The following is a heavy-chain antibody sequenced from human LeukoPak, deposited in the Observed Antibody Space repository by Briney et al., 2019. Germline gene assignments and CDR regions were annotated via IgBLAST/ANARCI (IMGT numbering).Heavy chain of an antibody. Sequence: GGSLRLSCVVSGFIVNNNYINWVRQAPGKGLEWVSVFYSGGSTYYADSVKGRFTISRDNSKNTLYLQMNSLRAEDTAVYYCARDPSGITGTGDAFDIWGQGTMVTVSS. CDR3: ARDPSGITGTGDAFDI. D-gene: IGHD1-20*01. J-gene: IGHJ3*02. V-gene: IGHV3-66*02. CDR2: FYSGGST. CDR1: GFIVNNNY.